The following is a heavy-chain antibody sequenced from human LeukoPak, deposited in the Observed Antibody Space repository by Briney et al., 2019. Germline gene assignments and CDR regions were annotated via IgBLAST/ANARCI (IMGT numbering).Heavy chain of an antibody. D-gene: IGHD4-17*01. V-gene: IGHV3-7*01. CDR1: GFTFSSYW. Sequence: PGGSLRLSCAAPGFTFSSYWMSWVRQAPGKGLEWVANIKQDGSEKYYVDSVKGRFTISRDNAKNSLYLQMNSLRAEDTAVYYCARDIDYEDYWGQGTLVTVSS. J-gene: IGHJ4*02. CDR2: IKQDGSEK. CDR3: ARDIDYEDY.